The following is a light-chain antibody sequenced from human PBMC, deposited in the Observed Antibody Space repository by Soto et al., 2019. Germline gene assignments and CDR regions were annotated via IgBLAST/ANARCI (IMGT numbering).Light chain of an antibody. V-gene: IGKV3-20*01. CDR2: GAS. Sequence: EIVLTQSPGTLSLSPGERATLSCRASQSVSSSYLAWYQQNPGQAPRLLIYGASSRATGIPDRFSGSGSETDFTLTISRLEPEDFAVYYCQQYGSSSWTLGQGTKVEIK. CDR3: QQYGSSSWT. J-gene: IGKJ1*01. CDR1: QSVSSSY.